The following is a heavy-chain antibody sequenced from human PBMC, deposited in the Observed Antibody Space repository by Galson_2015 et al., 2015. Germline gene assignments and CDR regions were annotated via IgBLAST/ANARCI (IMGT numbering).Heavy chain of an antibody. Sequence: SLRLSCAASGFTFSSYAMSWVRQAPGKGLEWVSAISGSGGSTYYADTVKGRFTISRDNSKNTLYLQMNSLRAEATAVYYCAKVPNSGYDEPYYYYYYGMDVWGQGTTVTVSS. V-gene: IGHV3-23*01. CDR2: ISGSGGST. CDR3: AKVPNSGYDEPYYYYYYGMDV. J-gene: IGHJ6*02. D-gene: IGHD5-12*01. CDR1: GFTFSSYA.